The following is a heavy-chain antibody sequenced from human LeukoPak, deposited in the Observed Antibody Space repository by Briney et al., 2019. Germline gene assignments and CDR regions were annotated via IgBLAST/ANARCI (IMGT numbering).Heavy chain of an antibody. CDR1: GYSISSGYN. V-gene: IGHV4-38-2*02. D-gene: IGHD1-26*01. Sequence: ASETLSLTCSVSGYSISSGYNGGWILQPPGKGPEGIGSTHHDGPTFYPPSLKSPLTIAVVTCLIQISINLDSVPTAHPAVYYCAREQWGSTFPDYWGQGVLVIVSS. CDR3: AREQWGSTFPDY. J-gene: IGHJ4*02. CDR2: THHDGPT.